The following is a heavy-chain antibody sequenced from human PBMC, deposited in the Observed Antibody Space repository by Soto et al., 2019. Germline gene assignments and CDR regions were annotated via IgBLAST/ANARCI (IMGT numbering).Heavy chain of an antibody. CDR2: ITRSSTLI. V-gene: IGHV3-48*01. CDR3: ARVGTSGWPLDY. CDR1: GFTFSSNS. D-gene: IGHD6-19*01. J-gene: IGHJ4*02. Sequence: EVQLLESGGGLVQPGGSLRLSCAASGFTFSSNSMTWVRQAPGKGLEWISYITRSSTLITYADSVKGRFTVSRDNAKNSVYLQMNSLRGEDTAVYYCARVGTSGWPLDYWGQGTLVTGSS.